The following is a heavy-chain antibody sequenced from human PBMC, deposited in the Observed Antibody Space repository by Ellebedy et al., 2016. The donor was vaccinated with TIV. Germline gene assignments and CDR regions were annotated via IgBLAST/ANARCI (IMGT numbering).Heavy chain of an antibody. V-gene: IGHV3-23*01. Sequence: GESLKISXAASGFTFSSYDMSWVRQAPGKGLEWVASIKGSDIGTYYADSVKGRFIISRDNSKNTLYLQMNSLRVEDTAVYYCARRGAVVIGTPWFDPWGQGILVTASS. J-gene: IGHJ5*02. CDR3: ARRGAVVIGTPWFDP. CDR1: GFTFSSYD. D-gene: IGHD4-23*01. CDR2: IKGSDIGT.